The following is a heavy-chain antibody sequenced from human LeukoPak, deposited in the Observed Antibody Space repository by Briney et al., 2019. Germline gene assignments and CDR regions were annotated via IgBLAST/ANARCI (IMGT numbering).Heavy chain of an antibody. Sequence: SVKVSCKASGGTFSSYAISWVRQAPGQGLEWMGGIIPIFGTANYAQKFQGRVTITTDESTSTAYMELSSLRSEDTAVYYCARMRKPTDDFDYWGQGTLVTVSS. J-gene: IGHJ4*02. CDR3: ARMRKPTDDFDY. CDR2: IIPIFGTA. CDR1: GGTFSSYA. V-gene: IGHV1-69*05.